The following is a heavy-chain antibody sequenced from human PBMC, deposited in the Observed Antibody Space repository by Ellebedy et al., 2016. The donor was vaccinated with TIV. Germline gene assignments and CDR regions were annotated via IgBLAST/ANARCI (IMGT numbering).Heavy chain of an antibody. D-gene: IGHD1-14*01. V-gene: IGHV1-69*06. CDR1: GGTFNSHT. CDR3: ATCPLTKTYFYYGMDV. J-gene: IGHJ6*02. CDR2: IIPIFDTA. Sequence: AASVKVSCKASGGTFNSHTICWVRQAPGEGLEWMGGIIPIFDTANYAQKFRGRVTFTADTSTSTAYMDLSSLTSEDTAVYSCATCPLTKTYFYYGMDVWGQGTTVTVSS.